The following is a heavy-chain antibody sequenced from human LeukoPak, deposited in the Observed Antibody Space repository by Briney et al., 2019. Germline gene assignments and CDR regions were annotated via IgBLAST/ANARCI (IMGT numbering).Heavy chain of an antibody. CDR3: ARVMTTVTSEWYWFDP. CDR2: IYYSGST. Sequence: PSETLSLTCAVSGGSISSGGYSWSWIRQPPGKGLEWIGYIYYSGSTNYNPSLKSRVTISVDTSKNQFSLKLSSVTAADTAVYYCARVMTTVTSEWYWFDPWGQGTLVTVSS. D-gene: IGHD4-17*01. J-gene: IGHJ5*02. CDR1: GGSISSGGYS. V-gene: IGHV4-61*08.